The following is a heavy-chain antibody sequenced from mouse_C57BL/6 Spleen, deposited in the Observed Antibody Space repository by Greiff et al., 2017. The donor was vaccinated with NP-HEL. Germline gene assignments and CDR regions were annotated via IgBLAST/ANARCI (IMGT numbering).Heavy chain of an antibody. CDR1: GFSLTSYG. V-gene: IGHV2-2*01. D-gene: IGHD4-1*01. J-gene: IGHJ3*01. Sequence: VQLQQSGPGLVQPSQSLSITCTVSGFSLTSYGVHWVRQSPGKGLEWLGVIWSGGSTDYNAAFISRLSISKDNSKSQVFFKMNSLQADDTAIYYCARNDWDGAYWGQGTLVTVSA. CDR2: IWSGGST. CDR3: ARNDWDGAY.